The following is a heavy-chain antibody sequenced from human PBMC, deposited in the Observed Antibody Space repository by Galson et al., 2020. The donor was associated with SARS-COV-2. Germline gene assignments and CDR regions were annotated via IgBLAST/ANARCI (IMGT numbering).Heavy chain of an antibody. Sequence: SETLSLTCSVSGGSISGYYWSWIRQSAGKGLEWLGRVHYNGGINYNPSFKSRVTMSVDTSKNQCSLKLSSLTAADTAVYYCARDNPVGYRTYQHYYYYMDVWGEGTTVTVSS. V-gene: IGHV4-4*07. CDR3: ARDNPVGYRTYQHYYYYMDV. CDR2: VHYNGGI. D-gene: IGHD2-15*01. J-gene: IGHJ6*03. CDR1: GGSISGYY.